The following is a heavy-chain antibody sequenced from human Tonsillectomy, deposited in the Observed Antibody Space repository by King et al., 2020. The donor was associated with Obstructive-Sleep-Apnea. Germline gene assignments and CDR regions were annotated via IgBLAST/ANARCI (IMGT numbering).Heavy chain of an antibody. J-gene: IGHJ4*02. Sequence: QLQESGPGLVRPSETLSLTCNVSGASISSTSFYWGWVRQPSGNGLEWIGSIYYTGTTYYNPSLKSRVTISVDTSKNQFSLNLTSVTAADTAVYYCARIRRNWYYFDYWGQGTLVTVS. CDR3: ARIRRNWYYFDY. D-gene: IGHD1-20*01. V-gene: IGHV4-39*07. CDR2: IYYTGTT. CDR1: GASISSTSFY.